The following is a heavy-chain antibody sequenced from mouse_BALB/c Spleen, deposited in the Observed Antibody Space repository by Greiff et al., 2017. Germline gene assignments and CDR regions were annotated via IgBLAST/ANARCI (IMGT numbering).Heavy chain of an antibody. Sequence: VQLQESGAELARPGASVKLSCKASGYTFTSYWMQWVKQRPGQGLEWIGAIYPGDGDTRYTQKFKGKATLTADKSSSTAYMQLSSLASEDSAVYYCARRTTEYYYAMDYWGQGTSVTVSS. CDR3: ARRTTEYYYAMDY. CDR2: IYPGDGDT. D-gene: IGHD2-12*01. CDR1: GYTFTSYW. V-gene: IGHV1-87*01. J-gene: IGHJ4*01.